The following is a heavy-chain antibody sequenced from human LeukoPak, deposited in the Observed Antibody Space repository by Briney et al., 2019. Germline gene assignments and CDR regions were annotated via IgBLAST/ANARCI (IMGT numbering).Heavy chain of an antibody. D-gene: IGHD6-13*01. Sequence: PSETLSLTCAVYGGSFSGYYWSWIRQPPGKGLEWIGEINHSGSTNYYPSLKSRVTISVDTSKNQFSLKLSSVTAADTAVYYCARGRPPRQQLASVGYYYYGMDVWGKGTTVTVSS. V-gene: IGHV4-34*01. CDR3: ARGRPPRQQLASVGYYYYGMDV. CDR1: GGSFSGYY. J-gene: IGHJ6*04. CDR2: INHSGST.